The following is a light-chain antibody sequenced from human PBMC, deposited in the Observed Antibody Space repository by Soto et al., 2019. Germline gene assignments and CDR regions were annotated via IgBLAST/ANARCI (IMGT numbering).Light chain of an antibody. CDR3: ISYTDRQSYL. CDR1: SSDIGSYDH. Sequence: SALTQPASVSGSPGRSITISCSGTSSDIGSYDHVAWYQQFPGKSPKLIIYAVSDRPSGVSDRFSGSKSGISASLTISGLQTEDEADYYCISYTDRQSYLFGTGTKVTVL. CDR2: AVS. J-gene: IGLJ1*01. V-gene: IGLV2-14*03.